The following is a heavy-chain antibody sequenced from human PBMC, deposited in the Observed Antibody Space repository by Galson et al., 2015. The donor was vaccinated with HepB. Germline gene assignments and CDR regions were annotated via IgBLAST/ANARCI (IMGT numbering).Heavy chain of an antibody. CDR2: ISGSGGST. CDR1: GFTFSSYA. Sequence: SLRLSCAASGFTFSSYAMSWVRQAPGKGLEWVSAISGSGGSTYYADSVKGRFTISRDNSKNTLYLQMNSLRAEDTAVYYCAKDEFTIFGVVWSFDYWGQGTLVTASS. CDR3: AKDEFTIFGVVWSFDY. D-gene: IGHD3-3*01. J-gene: IGHJ4*02. V-gene: IGHV3-23*01.